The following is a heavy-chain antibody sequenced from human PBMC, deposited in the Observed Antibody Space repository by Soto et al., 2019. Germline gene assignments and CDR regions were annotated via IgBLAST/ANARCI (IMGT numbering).Heavy chain of an antibody. V-gene: IGHV3-21*01. CDR3: ERDESAGSSIRY. Sequence: EVQVVESGGGLVKPGGSLRLSCTASGSPFSTYGMNWVRQAPGKGLEWISSISNGGDYIYYADSVQGRFTISRYNAKNSLYLKMNSLRAEATAVYFCERDESAGSSIRYWGQGTLVTVSS. D-gene: IGHD3-3*02. J-gene: IGHJ4*02. CDR2: ISNGGDYI. CDR1: GSPFSTYG.